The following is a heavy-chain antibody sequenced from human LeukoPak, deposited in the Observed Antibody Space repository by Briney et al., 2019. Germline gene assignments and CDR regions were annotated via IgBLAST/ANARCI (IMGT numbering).Heavy chain of an antibody. CDR2: ISSSSSYI. J-gene: IGHJ5*02. Sequence: GGSLRLSCAASGFTFSSYSMNWVRQAPGKGLEWVSSISSSSSYIYYADSVKGRFTISRDNAKNSLYLQMNSPRAEDTAVYYCARGAEYSSGWYWFDPWGQGTLVTVSS. V-gene: IGHV3-21*01. D-gene: IGHD6-19*01. CDR1: GFTFSSYS. CDR3: ARGAEYSSGWYWFDP.